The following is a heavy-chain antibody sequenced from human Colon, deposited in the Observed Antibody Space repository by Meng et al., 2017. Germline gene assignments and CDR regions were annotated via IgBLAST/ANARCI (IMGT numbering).Heavy chain of an antibody. CDR3: ARHGGYYQDF. CDR2: IDHRGSA. V-gene: IGHV4-4*02. D-gene: IGHD4-23*01. CDR1: GASVWVKCF. Sequence: VSGPGLCKPLGALSPALPFSGASVWVKCFRGLVRQPPGRGLEWIGQIDHRGSAYYRPSLNSRVTMSLDKSRNQFSLRLASVTAADTAVYYCARHGGYYQDFWGQGTLVTVSS. J-gene: IGHJ4*02.